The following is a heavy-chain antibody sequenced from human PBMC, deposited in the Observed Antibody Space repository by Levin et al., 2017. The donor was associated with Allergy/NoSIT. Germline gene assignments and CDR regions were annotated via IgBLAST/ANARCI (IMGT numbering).Heavy chain of an antibody. CDR3: ARGAKWLDY. Sequence: GGSLRLSCAASGFTFTTYWVTWVRQTPGKGLEWVVSLKQDGSEEYYVDSLKGRFTIFKDNAKNSVYLQMNSLRAEDTAIYYCARGAKWLDYWGQGALVTVSS. CDR2: LKQDGSEE. CDR1: GFTFTTYW. J-gene: IGHJ4*02. D-gene: IGHD6-19*01. V-gene: IGHV3-7*01.